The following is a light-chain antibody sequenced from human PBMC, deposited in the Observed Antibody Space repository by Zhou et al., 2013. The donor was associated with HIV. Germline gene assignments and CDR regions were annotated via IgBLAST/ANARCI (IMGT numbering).Light chain of an antibody. V-gene: IGKV1-39*01. Sequence: DIQLTQSPSFLSASVGDRVTITCRASQNINRYLNWYQQKPGKAPKVLIYAASSLQSGVPSRFSGGGSGTNFALTISSLQPEDFATYYCQQSYSTPFTFGPGTEVDIK. CDR1: QNINRY. CDR3: QQSYSTPFT. CDR2: AAS. J-gene: IGKJ3*01.